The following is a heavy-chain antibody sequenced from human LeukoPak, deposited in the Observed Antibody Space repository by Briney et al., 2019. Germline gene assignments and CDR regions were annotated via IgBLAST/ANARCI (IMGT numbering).Heavy chain of an antibody. Sequence: GGSLRLSCTASGFTFEDYGMSWVRQGPGKGLEWVSGLNWNGVRTGYADSVKGRFTISRDNAKNSLYLQMNSLRAEDTAVYHCVKDWAYCGADCYSTAFHIWGPGTMVTVS. CDR1: GFTFEDYG. CDR2: LNWNGVRT. CDR3: VKDWAYCGADCYSTAFHI. D-gene: IGHD2-21*02. J-gene: IGHJ3*02. V-gene: IGHV3-20*01.